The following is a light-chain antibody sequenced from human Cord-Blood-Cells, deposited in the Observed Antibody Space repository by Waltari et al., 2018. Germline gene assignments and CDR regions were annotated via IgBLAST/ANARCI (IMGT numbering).Light chain of an antibody. CDR3: QQRDSTPMYT. CDR1: QSISSY. J-gene: IGKJ2*01. Sequence: DIPMTQSPSSLSASVGDRVTITCRASQSISSYLNWYQQKQGKATKLLIYAASSLQSGVPPRFSGSGCGTDFTLTISSLQPEDFATYYCQQRDSTPMYTFGQGTKLEIK. CDR2: AAS. V-gene: IGKV1-39*01.